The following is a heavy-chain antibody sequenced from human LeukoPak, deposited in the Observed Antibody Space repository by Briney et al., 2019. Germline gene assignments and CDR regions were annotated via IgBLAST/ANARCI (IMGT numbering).Heavy chain of an antibody. D-gene: IGHD6-19*01. CDR3: AKDRIAVV. V-gene: IGHV3-30*18. J-gene: IGHJ4*02. CDR2: ISYDGSNK. Sequence: GGSLRLSCAASGFTFSSYGMHWVRQAPGKGLEWVAVISYDGSNKYYADSVKGRFTISRDDSKNTLYLQMNSLRAEDTAVYYCAKDRIAVVWGQGTLVTVSS. CDR1: GFTFSSYG.